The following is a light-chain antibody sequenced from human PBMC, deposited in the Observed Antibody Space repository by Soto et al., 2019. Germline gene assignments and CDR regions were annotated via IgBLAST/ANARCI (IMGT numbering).Light chain of an antibody. CDR3: RKYNSYSTK. V-gene: IGKV1-5*01. Sequence: DIQMTHSPSTLSASVLDRVTITFRASQSISSWLAWYQQKPGKAPKLLIYDASSLESGVPSRFSGSGSGTEFTLTISSLQPDDFATYYCRKYNSYSTKFGQGTKVDIK. CDR1: QSISSW. J-gene: IGKJ1*01. CDR2: DAS.